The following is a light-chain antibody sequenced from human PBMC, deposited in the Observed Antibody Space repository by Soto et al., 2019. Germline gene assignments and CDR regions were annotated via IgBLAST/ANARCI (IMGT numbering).Light chain of an antibody. J-gene: IGKJ2*01. CDR2: NAF. Sequence: EIVLTQSPGTLSLSPGERATLSCRASQSVRDSRLAWYQQKPGQGPRLLIYNAFSRVTGITDRFSGSGSGTDFTLSISGLEPEDFAVYYCQQYGVSPMYTFGQGTKLEFK. V-gene: IGKV3-20*01. CDR1: QSVRDSR. CDR3: QQYGVSPMYT.